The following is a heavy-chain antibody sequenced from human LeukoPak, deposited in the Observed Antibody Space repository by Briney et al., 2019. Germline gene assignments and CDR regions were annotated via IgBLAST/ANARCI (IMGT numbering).Heavy chain of an antibody. CDR1: GGSFSGYY. V-gene: IGHV4-34*01. CDR3: AYSTVVTRGYY. Sequence: SETLSLTCAVYGGSFSGYYWSWIRQPLGKGLEWIGEINHSGSTKYNPSLKCRVTISVYTTKNQFSLKLRSVTAADTAVYYCAYSTVVTRGYYWGQGTLVTVSS. D-gene: IGHD4-23*01. CDR2: INHSGST. J-gene: IGHJ4*02.